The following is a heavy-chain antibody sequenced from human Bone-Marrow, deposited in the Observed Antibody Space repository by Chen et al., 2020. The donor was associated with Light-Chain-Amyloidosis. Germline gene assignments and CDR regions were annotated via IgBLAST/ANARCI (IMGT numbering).Heavy chain of an antibody. V-gene: IGHV6-1*01. CDR1: GDSVSSSSTA. Sequence: QVQLQQSGPGLVKPSQTLSLTCAIPGDSVSSSSTAWNWIRQSPSRGLEWLGRTFYTSKWYYDYAPSVKSRMTFNTDSSKNHFSLQLDSVTPEDTAVYYCARGRGAYDYWGQGTLVTVSS. CDR3: ARGRGAYDY. CDR2: TFYTSKWYY. D-gene: IGHD1-26*01. J-gene: IGHJ4*02.